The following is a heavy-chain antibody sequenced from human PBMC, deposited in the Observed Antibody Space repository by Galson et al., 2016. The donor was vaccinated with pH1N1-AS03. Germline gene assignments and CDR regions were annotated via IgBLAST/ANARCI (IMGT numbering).Heavy chain of an antibody. Sequence: SVKVSCKASGYTFTGYYMHWVRQAPGQGLEWMGWINPNSGGTNYAQKFQGRVTMTRDTSISTAYMELSRLRSGDTAVYYCARSHTAFDSSGYYYDYWGQGTLVTVSS. J-gene: IGHJ4*02. CDR3: ARSHTAFDSSGYYYDY. D-gene: IGHD3-22*01. V-gene: IGHV1-2*02. CDR1: GYTFTGYY. CDR2: INPNSGGT.